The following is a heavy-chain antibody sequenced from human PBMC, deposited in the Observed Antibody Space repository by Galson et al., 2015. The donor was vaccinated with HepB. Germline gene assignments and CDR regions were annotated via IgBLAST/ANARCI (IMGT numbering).Heavy chain of an antibody. CDR1: GGTFSSYA. Sequence: SVKVSCKASGGTFSSYAISWVRQAPGRGLEWMGGIIPIFGIANYAQKFQGRVTITADESTSTAYMELSSLRSEDTAVYYCALGGIVVVPAALDAFDIWGQGTMVTVSS. J-gene: IGHJ3*02. CDR2: IIPIFGIA. D-gene: IGHD2-2*01. CDR3: ALGGIVVVPAALDAFDI. V-gene: IGHV1-69*13.